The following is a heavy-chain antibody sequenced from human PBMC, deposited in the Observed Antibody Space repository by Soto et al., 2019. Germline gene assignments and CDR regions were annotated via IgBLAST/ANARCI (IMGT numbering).Heavy chain of an antibody. Sequence: LSLTCSVSGYSVTSSDYYWAWILQPPGKGLEWIGSMFYSGLTYYNPSLKSRVTLSVDTSKNQFSVRLNSVTAADTAVYYCAPLSVSLSGPYGIHVWGQGTTVTVSS. V-gene: IGHV4-39*01. J-gene: IGHJ6*02. CDR2: MFYSGLT. CDR3: APLSVSLSGPYGIHV. D-gene: IGHD2-15*01. CDR1: GYSVTSSDYY.